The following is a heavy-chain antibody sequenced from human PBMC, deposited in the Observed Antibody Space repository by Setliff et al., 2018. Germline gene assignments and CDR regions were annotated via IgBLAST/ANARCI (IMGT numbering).Heavy chain of an antibody. V-gene: IGHV7-4-1*02. CDR2: INTNTGNP. CDR1: GYTFTTYA. D-gene: IGHD5-12*01. CDR3: ARASRFGTIRYRGDYYMDV. J-gene: IGHJ6*03. Sequence: ASVKVSCKASGYTFTTYAMGWMRQAPGQRLEWMGWINTNTGNPSYAQGFTGRFVFSLDTSVSPAYLQISSLKPEDTAVYYCARASRFGTIRYRGDYYMDVWGKGTTVTVSS.